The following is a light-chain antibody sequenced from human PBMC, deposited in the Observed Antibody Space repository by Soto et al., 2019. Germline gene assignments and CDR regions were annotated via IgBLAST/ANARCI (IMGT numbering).Light chain of an antibody. J-gene: IGKJ3*01. Sequence: DIQMTQSPSSLSASVGDRVTITCRASQAISTYLNWYQHKPGKAPDLLIYAASTLQSGVPSRFSGSGSGTDFTLTISSLQPEDFVTYYCQQSDSMPFTFGPGTKVHIK. V-gene: IGKV1-39*01. CDR2: AAS. CDR1: QAISTY. CDR3: QQSDSMPFT.